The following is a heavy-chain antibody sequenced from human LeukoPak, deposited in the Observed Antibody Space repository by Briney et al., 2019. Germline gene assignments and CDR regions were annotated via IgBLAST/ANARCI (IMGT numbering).Heavy chain of an antibody. Sequence: ASVKVSCKASGYTFTSYYIHWVRQAPGQGLEWMGVIDPSGGSTTYAQKFQGRVTMTRDMSTSTVYMELSSLRSEDTALYYCARIRNDSSGYWGLGYWGQGTLVTVSS. V-gene: IGHV1-46*01. CDR3: ARIRNDSSGYWGLGY. J-gene: IGHJ4*02. D-gene: IGHD3-22*01. CDR1: GYTFTSYY. CDR2: IDPSGGST.